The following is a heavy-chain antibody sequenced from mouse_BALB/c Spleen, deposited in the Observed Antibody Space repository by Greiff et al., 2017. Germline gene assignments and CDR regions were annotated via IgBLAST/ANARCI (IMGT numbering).Heavy chain of an antibody. D-gene: IGHD2-10*02. Sequence: QVQLQQSGPGLVAPSQSLSITCTVSGFSLTGYGVNWVRQPPGKGLEWLGMIWGDGSTDYNSALKSRLSISKDNSKSQVFLKMNSLQTDDTARYYWAREGYGNYYFDYWGQGTTLTVSS. J-gene: IGHJ2*01. CDR1: GFSLTGYG. CDR3: AREGYGNYYFDY. CDR2: IWGDGST. V-gene: IGHV2-6-7*01.